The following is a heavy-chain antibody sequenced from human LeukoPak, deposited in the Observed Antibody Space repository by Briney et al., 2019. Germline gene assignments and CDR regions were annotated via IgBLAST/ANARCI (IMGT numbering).Heavy chain of an antibody. CDR1: GGTCSSYA. D-gene: IGHD3-9*01. Sequence: SVKVSCKASGGTCSSYAISWVRQAPGQGLEWMGRIIPILGIANYAQKFQGRVTITADKSTSTAYMELSSLRSEDTAVYYCARGHYDILTGSITDFDYWGQGTLVTVSS. CDR2: IIPILGIA. V-gene: IGHV1-69*04. CDR3: ARGHYDILTGSITDFDY. J-gene: IGHJ4*02.